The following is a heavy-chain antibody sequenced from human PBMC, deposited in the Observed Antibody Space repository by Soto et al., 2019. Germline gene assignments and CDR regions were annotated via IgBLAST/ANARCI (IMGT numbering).Heavy chain of an antibody. CDR1: GFTFSSYW. V-gene: IGHV3-7*03. Sequence: EEQLVESGGGLVQPGGSLRLSCAASGFTFSSYWMSWVRQAPGKGLEWVANIKQDGSEKYYVDSVKGRFTISRDNAKNSLYLQMNSLRAEDTAVYYCARDYYNWNYVGWFDPWGQGTLATVSS. CDR3: ARDYYNWNYVGWFDP. D-gene: IGHD1-7*01. J-gene: IGHJ5*02. CDR2: IKQDGSEK.